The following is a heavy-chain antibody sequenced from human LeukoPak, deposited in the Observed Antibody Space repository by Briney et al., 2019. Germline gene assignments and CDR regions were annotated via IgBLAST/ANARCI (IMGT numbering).Heavy chain of an antibody. D-gene: IGHD3-22*01. J-gene: IGHJ4*02. CDR2: IYYSGST. Sequence: PSETLSLTCTVSGGSISSSSYYWGWIRQPPGKGLEWIGSIYYSGSTYYNPSLKSRVTISVDTSKNQFSLKLSSVTAADTAVYYCARSAGYYDSSACGDYWGQGTLVTVSS. CDR3: ARSAGYYDSSACGDY. CDR1: GGSISSSSYY. V-gene: IGHV4-39*07.